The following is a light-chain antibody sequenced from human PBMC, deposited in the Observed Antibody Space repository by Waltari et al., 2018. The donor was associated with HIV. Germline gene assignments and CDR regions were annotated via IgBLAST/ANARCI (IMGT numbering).Light chain of an antibody. Sequence: SYVLAQPPSVSVAPGKPATITCGGDNIGGKSVHWYQQKAGQAPVLVIYYDVTKRPSGVPDRFSGSKSGNTASLTVSGLQAEDEAEYYCNSYAGSSKSYVFGTGTKVTVL. CDR2: YDVT. CDR3: NSYAGSSKSYV. J-gene: IGLJ1*01. CDR1: NIGGKS. V-gene: IGLV3-21*01.